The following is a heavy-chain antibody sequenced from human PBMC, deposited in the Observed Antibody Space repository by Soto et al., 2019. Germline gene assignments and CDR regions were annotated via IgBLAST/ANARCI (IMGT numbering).Heavy chain of an antibody. CDR3: ARQKVAAGEHYYYYGMDV. V-gene: IGHV3-30-3*01. CDR2: ISYDGSNK. Sequence: SLRLSCAASGFTFSSYAMHWVRQAPGKGLEWVTVISYDGSNKYYADSVKGRFTISRDNSKNTLYLQMNSLRAEDTAVYYCARQKVAAGEHYYYYGMDVWGQGTTVTVS. D-gene: IGHD6-13*01. J-gene: IGHJ6*02. CDR1: GFTFSSYA.